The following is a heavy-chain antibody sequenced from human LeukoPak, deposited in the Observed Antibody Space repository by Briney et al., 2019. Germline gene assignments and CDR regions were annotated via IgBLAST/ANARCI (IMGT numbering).Heavy chain of an antibody. CDR3: ARGRPHGNDY. CDR2: IASDGRST. V-gene: IGHV3-74*01. J-gene: IGHJ4*02. Sequence: GGSLRLSCAASGFTFSGYAMNWVRQAPGKGLVWVSRIASDGRSTTYADSVKGRFSISRDNAKNTLYLQMNSLRVEDTAVYYCARGRPHGNDYWGQGTLVTVSS. CDR1: GFTFSGYA. D-gene: IGHD4-23*01.